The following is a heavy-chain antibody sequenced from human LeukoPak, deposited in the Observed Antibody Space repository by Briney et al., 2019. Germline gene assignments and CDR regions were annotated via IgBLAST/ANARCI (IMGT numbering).Heavy chain of an antibody. CDR3: ARDREIAAYYYGMDV. D-gene: IGHD6-13*01. CDR1: GFTFSSYG. J-gene: IGHJ6*02. V-gene: IGHV3-30*03. CDR2: ISYDGSNK. Sequence: PGRSLRLSCAASGFTFSSYGMHWVRQAPGKGLEWVAVISYDGSNKYYADSVKGRFTISRDNAKNSLYLQMNSLRAEDTAVYYCARDREIAAYYYGMDVWGQGTTVTVSS.